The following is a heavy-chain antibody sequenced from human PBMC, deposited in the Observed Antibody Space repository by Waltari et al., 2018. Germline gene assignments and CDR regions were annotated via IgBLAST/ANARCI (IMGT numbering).Heavy chain of an antibody. V-gene: IGHV1-2*02. CDR3: ARALVVPAAIGGSFDY. J-gene: IGHJ4*02. CDR1: GYTFTGYY. Sequence: QVQLVQSGAEVKKPGASVKVSCKASGYTFTGYYMHWVRQAPGQGLEWMGWINPNSGGTNYAQKFQGRVTMTRDTSISTAYMELSRLRSDDTAVYYCARALVVPAAIGGSFDYWGQGTLVTVSS. D-gene: IGHD2-2*01. CDR2: INPNSGGT.